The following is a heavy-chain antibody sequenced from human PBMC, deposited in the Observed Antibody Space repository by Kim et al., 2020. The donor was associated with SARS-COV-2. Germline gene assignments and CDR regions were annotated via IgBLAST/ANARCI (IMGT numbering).Heavy chain of an antibody. J-gene: IGHJ6*02. CDR3: ARVLDSITTGTTFTRRGMDV. V-gene: IGHV1-8*01. CDR2: MNPNSGNT. D-gene: IGHD1-1*01. Sequence: ASVKVSCKASGYTFTSYDINWVRQATGQGLEWMGWMNPNSGNTGYAQKFQGRVTMTRNTSISTAYMELSSLRSEDTAVYYCARVLDSITTGTTFTRRGMDVWGQGTTVTVSS. CDR1: GYTFTSYD.